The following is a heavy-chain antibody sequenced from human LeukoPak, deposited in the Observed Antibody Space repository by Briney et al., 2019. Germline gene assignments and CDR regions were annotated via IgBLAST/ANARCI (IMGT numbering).Heavy chain of an antibody. D-gene: IGHD2-15*01. CDR3: TRRPGSCSGDTCYSEYNFDY. Sequence: ASVKVSRKTSGYTFTGYHIHWVRQAPGQGLEWMGWINPNSGATNYAQKFQGSVTMTRDTSITTAYMEVIRLRSDDTAVYYCTRRPGSCSGDTCYSEYNFDYWGQGTLVTVSS. CDR1: GYTFTGYH. J-gene: IGHJ4*02. V-gene: IGHV1-2*02. CDR2: INPNSGAT.